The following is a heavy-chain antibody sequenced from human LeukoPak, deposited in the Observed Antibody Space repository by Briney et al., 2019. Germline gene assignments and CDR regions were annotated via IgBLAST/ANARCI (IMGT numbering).Heavy chain of an antibody. Sequence: SETLSLTCAVYGGSFSGYYWSWIRQPPGKGLEWIVEINHSGSTNYNPSLKSRVTISVDTSKNQFSLKLSSVTAADTAVYYCAGRERITIFGVVTEDYWGQGTLVTVSS. J-gene: IGHJ4*02. CDR3: AGRERITIFGVVTEDY. V-gene: IGHV4-34*01. D-gene: IGHD3-3*01. CDR2: INHSGST. CDR1: GGSFSGYY.